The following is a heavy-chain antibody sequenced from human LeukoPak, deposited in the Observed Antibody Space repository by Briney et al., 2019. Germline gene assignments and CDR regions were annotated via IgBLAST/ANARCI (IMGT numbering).Heavy chain of an antibody. CDR2: IWYDGSNK. CDR3: ARPYSSGYYFGAFDI. V-gene: IGHV3-33*01. D-gene: IGHD3-22*01. J-gene: IGHJ3*02. Sequence: GGSLRLSCAASGFTFSSYGMHWVRQAPGKGLEWVAVIWYDGSNKYYADPVKGRFTIPRDNARNSLFLQMNSLRAEDTAVYYCARPYSSGYYFGAFDIWGQGTMVTVSS. CDR1: GFTFSSYG.